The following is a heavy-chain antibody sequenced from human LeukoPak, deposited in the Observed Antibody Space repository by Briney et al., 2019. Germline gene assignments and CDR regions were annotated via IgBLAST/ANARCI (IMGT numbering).Heavy chain of an antibody. J-gene: IGHJ4*02. CDR1: GFTFDDCA. CDR3: ARVTCSSTSCYTRGNFDY. D-gene: IGHD2-2*02. V-gene: IGHV3-21*01. Sequence: SLRLSCSASGFTFDDCAMIWVRHAPGKGLEWVSSISSSSSYIYYAVSVKGRFTISRDNAKNSLYLQMNSLRAEDTAVYYCARVTCSSTSCYTRGNFDYWGQGTLVTVSS. CDR2: ISSSSSYI.